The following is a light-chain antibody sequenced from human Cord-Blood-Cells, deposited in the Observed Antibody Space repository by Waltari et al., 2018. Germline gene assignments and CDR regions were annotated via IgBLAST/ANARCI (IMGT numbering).Light chain of an antibody. CDR3: SSYTSSSTLE. V-gene: IGLV2-14*01. CDR2: DVS. Sequence: QSALTQPASVSGSPGQSITISCTGTSSDVGGYNYVSWYQQHPGKAPILMIYDVSNRPSGLSNPFPRSKSGNTASLTIAGLQAEDEADYYCSSYTSSSTLEFGGGTKLTVL. CDR1: SSDVGGYNY. J-gene: IGLJ3*02.